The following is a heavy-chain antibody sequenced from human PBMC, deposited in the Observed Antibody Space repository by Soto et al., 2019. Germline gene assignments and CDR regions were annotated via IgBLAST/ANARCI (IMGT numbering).Heavy chain of an antibody. Sequence: QVQLVESGGGVVQPGRSLRLSCAASGFTFSSYGMHWVRQAPGKGLEWVAVISYDGSNKYYADSVKGRFTISRDNSKKTLYLQMNSLRAEDTAVYYCAKDLGAKDQLLKWGMDVWGQGTTFTVSS. V-gene: IGHV3-30*18. CDR1: GFTFSSYG. J-gene: IGHJ6*02. CDR2: ISYDGSNK. CDR3: AKDLGAKDQLLKWGMDV. D-gene: IGHD2-2*01.